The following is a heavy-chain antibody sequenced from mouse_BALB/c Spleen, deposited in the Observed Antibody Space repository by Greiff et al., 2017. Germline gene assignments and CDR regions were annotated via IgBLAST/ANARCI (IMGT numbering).Heavy chain of an antibody. Sequence: QVQLQQPGAELVKPGASVKMSCKASGYTFTSYNMHWVKQTPGQGLEWIGAIYPGNGDTSYNQKFKGKATLTADKSSSTAYMQLSSLTSEDSAVYYSARGGNYYFDYWGQGTTLTVSS. V-gene: IGHV1-12*01. CDR3: ARGGNYYFDY. D-gene: IGHD2-1*01. CDR2: IYPGNGDT. J-gene: IGHJ2*01. CDR1: GYTFTSYN.